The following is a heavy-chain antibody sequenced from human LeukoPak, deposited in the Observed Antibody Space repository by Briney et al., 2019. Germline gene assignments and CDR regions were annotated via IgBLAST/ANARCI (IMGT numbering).Heavy chain of an antibody. CDR2: INGSGGRT. V-gene: IGHV3-23*01. Sequence: GSLRLSCAASGFTFSNYAMNWVRQAPGKGLEWVSDINGSGGRTYYAESVKGRFTISRDNSKNTVYLELNTLRAEDTAVYYCAKRRRDGYNSDLEYWGQGTLVTVSS. CDR3: AKRRRDGYNSDLEY. D-gene: IGHD5-24*01. CDR1: GFTFSNYA. J-gene: IGHJ4*02.